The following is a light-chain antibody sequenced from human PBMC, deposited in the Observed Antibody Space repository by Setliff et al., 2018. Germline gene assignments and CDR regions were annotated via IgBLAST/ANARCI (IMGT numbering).Light chain of an antibody. V-gene: IGLV2-14*01. Sequence: QSALTQPASVSGSPGQSITISCTGTSSDVGGYNYVSWYQQHPGKAPKLMIYDVSKRPSGVSNRFPGSKSGNTASLTISGLQAEDEADYYCSSYTSSSTPYVFGTGTRSPS. CDR2: DVS. CDR3: SSYTSSSTPYV. CDR1: SSDVGGYNY. J-gene: IGLJ1*01.